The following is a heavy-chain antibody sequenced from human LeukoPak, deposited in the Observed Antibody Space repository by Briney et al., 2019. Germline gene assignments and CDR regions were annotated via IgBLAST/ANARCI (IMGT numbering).Heavy chain of an antibody. J-gene: IGHJ4*02. V-gene: IGHV3-7*01. CDR3: ARERQGSSYYDGKESFDY. CDR1: AFTFRNSW. Sequence: GGSLRLSCVASAFTFRNSWMSCVRQVPGKGLEWVANIEQDGREKNYVESVKGRFTISRDNGKYSLYLEMNSLRAEDTAVYFCARERQGSSYYDGKESFDYWGQGTLVTVSS. D-gene: IGHD1-26*01. CDR2: IEQDGREK.